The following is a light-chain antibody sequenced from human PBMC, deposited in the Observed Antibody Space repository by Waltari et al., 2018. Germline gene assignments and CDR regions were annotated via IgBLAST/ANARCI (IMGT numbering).Light chain of an antibody. CDR2: EVT. CDR3: SSYAHNNHVV. Sequence: QSVLTQPPSATGSPRQSVTISCTGPNRHAASSNYVSWYQQHPDKVPKLLIYEVTKRPSGLPDRFSGSKSGNTASLTVSGLQADDEADYYCSSYAHNNHVVVGTGTKVTVL. CDR1: NRHAASSNY. V-gene: IGLV2-8*01. J-gene: IGLJ1*01.